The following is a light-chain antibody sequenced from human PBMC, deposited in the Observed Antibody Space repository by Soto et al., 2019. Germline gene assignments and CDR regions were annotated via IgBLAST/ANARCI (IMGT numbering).Light chain of an antibody. V-gene: IGKV1-5*03. CDR2: KAS. Sequence: DIQMTQSPSTLPASVGDRVTITCRASQSISSWLAWYQQKPGKAPKLLIYKASSLESGVPSRFSGSGSGTEFTLTISSLQPDDFATYYCQQYNSYWTFGRGTKVDI. CDR1: QSISSW. J-gene: IGKJ1*01. CDR3: QQYNSYWT.